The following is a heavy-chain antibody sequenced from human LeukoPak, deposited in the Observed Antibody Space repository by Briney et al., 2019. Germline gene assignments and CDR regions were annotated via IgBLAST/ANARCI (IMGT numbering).Heavy chain of an antibody. CDR2: INPNSGGT. J-gene: IGHJ4*02. V-gene: IGHV1-2*04. CDR1: GYTFTGYY. CDR3: ARGRIATGRTEFDY. D-gene: IGHD6-13*01. Sequence: ASVKVSCKASGYTFTGYYMHWARQAPGQGLEWMGWINPNSGGTNYAQKFQGWVTMTRDTSISTAYMELSRLRSDDTAVYYCARGRIATGRTEFDYWGQGTLVTVSS.